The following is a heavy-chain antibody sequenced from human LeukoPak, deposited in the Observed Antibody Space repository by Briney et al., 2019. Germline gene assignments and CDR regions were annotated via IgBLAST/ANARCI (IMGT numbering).Heavy chain of an antibody. V-gene: IGHV5-51*01. J-gene: IGHJ6*03. D-gene: IGHD6-13*01. CDR3: ARLYSSSWYDIRKETYYYYYMDV. CDR2: IYPGDSDT. Sequence: GESLKISCKGSGYSFTSYWIGWVRQMPGKGLEWMGIIYPGDSDTRHSPSFQGQVTISADKSISTAYLQWSSLKASDTAMYYCARLYSSSWYDIRKETYYYYYMDVWGKGTTVTVSS. CDR1: GYSFTSYW.